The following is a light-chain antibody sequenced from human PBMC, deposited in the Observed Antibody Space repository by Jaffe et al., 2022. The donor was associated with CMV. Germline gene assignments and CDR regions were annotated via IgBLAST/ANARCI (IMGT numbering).Light chain of an antibody. J-gene: IGKJ2*03. CDR2: GAS. Sequence: IVLTQSPGTLSLSPGERATLSCRASQSISSSYLAWYQQKPGHAPRLVIYGASNRATGIPDRFSGSGSGTDFTLTIDRLEPEDFAVYYCQRWGDSPRDSPRYSFGQGTKLGIK. V-gene: IGKV3-20*01. CDR1: QSISSSY. CDR3: QRWGDSPRDSPRYS.